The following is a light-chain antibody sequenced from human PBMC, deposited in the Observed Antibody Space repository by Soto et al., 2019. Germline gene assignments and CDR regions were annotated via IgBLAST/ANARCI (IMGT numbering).Light chain of an antibody. CDR1: SSDIGGYNY. Sequence: QSALTQPASVTGSPGQSITISCTGTSSDIGGYNYVSWYQQHPGKAPKLMIYEVNNRPSGVSTRFSGSKSGNTASLTISGLQAEDEADYYCGSYTSSSTLYVFGTGTKVTVL. V-gene: IGLV2-14*01. J-gene: IGLJ1*01. CDR3: GSYTSSSTLYV. CDR2: EVN.